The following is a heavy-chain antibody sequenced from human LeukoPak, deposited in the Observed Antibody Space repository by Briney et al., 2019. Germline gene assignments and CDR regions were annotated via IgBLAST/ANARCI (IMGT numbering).Heavy chain of an antibody. J-gene: IGHJ4*02. Sequence: ASVKVSCKASGYTFTTYYMHWVRQAPGQGLEWMGWISAYNGNTNYAQKLQGRVTMTTDTSTSTAYMELRSLRSDDTAVYYCARDYRYSSSPDYWGQGTLVTVSS. CDR1: GYTFTTYY. V-gene: IGHV1-18*04. CDR3: ARDYRYSSSPDY. D-gene: IGHD6-6*01. CDR2: ISAYNGNT.